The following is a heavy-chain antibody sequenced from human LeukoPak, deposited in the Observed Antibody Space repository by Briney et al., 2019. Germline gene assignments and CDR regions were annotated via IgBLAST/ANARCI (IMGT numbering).Heavy chain of an antibody. CDR3: ARVKRVDRHYYYYYGMDV. CDR2: INHSGST. CDR1: GGSFSGYY. J-gene: IGHJ6*02. D-gene: IGHD2-15*01. Sequence: SETLSLTCAVYGGSFSGYYWSWIRQPPGKGLEWIGEINHSGSTNYNPSLKSRVTISIDTSKNQFSLKLSSVTAADTAVYYCARVKRVDRHYYYYYGMDVWGQGTTVTVSS. V-gene: IGHV4-34*01.